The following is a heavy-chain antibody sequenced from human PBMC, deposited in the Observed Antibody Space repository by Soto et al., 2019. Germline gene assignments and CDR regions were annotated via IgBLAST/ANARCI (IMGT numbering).Heavy chain of an antibody. D-gene: IGHD4-17*01. CDR2: ISGSGGST. CDR3: AREGSLYVDSVSNCADF. CDR1: GFTFSSYA. Sequence: GSLRLSCAATGFTFSSYAMSWVRQAPGKGLEWVSAISGSGGSTYYADSVKGRFTISRDNPKNTLYLQMNSLRAEDTAVYYCAREGSLYVDSVSNCADFWGQGTRVTVSS. J-gene: IGHJ4*01. V-gene: IGHV3-23*01.